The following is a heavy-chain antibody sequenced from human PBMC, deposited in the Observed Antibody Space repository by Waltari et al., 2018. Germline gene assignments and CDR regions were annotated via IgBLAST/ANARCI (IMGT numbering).Heavy chain of an antibody. CDR2: ISSNGGST. J-gene: IGHJ4*02. Sequence: EVQLVESGGGLVQPGGSLRLSCAASGFTFSSYAMHWVRQAPGKGLEYVSAISSNGGSTYYANSVKGRFTISRDNSKITLYLQMGSLRAEDMAVYYCARSWELLPLDYWGQGTLVTVSS. D-gene: IGHD1-26*01. V-gene: IGHV3-64*01. CDR1: GFTFSSYA. CDR3: ARSWELLPLDY.